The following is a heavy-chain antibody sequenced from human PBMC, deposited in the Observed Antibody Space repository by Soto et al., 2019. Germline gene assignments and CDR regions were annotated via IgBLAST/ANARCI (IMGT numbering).Heavy chain of an antibody. CDR3: ARSEMTYNWND. D-gene: IGHD1-20*01. J-gene: IGHJ4*02. CDR1: GFTFSTFS. Sequence: EVQLVESGGGLVQPGGSLRLSCAASGFTFSTFSVNWVRQAPGKGLEWVSYISSSSSPIYYADSVKGRFTISRDNAKNSVYLQMNSLRDEDTAVYYCARSEMTYNWNDWGQGTLVTVSS. V-gene: IGHV3-48*02. CDR2: ISSSSSPI.